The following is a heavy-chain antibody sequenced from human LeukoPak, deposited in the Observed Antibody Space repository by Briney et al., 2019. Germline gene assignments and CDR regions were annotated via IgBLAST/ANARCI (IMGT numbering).Heavy chain of an antibody. CDR2: IYGADTT. V-gene: IGHV3-53*01. D-gene: IGHD3-3*01. CDR1: GITVSSNY. CDR3: ARQGRFSYFGMDV. J-gene: IGHJ6*02. Sequence: PGGSLRLSCAASGITVSSNYMNWVRQAPGKGLEWVSLIYGADTTHYADSVKGRFTISRDNSKNTIYLQMNSLTADDTAVYHCARQGRFSYFGMDVWGQGTTVTVSS.